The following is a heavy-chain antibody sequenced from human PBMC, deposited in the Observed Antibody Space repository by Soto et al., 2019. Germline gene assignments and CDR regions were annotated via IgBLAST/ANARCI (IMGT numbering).Heavy chain of an antibody. CDR2: ISSSSSTI. Sequence: EVQLVESGGGLVQPGGSLRLSCAASGFTFSSYSMNWVRQAPGKGLEWVSYISSSSSTIYYADSVKGRFTISRDNAKNSLYLRMTSLSAEDTAVYYCARANYYGSPGDFDYWGQGTLVTVSS. V-gene: IGHV3-48*01. J-gene: IGHJ4*02. D-gene: IGHD3-10*01. CDR3: ARANYYGSPGDFDY. CDR1: GFTFSSYS.